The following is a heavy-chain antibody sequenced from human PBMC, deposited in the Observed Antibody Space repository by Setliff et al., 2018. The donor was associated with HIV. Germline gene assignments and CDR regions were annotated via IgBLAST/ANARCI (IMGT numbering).Heavy chain of an antibody. D-gene: IGHD4-17*01. Sequence: ASVKVSCKASGYTFSSYDMHWVRQAPGQGLEWMGRINPNSGGTNYAQKFQGRVTMTRDTSISTGYMELRSLRSDDTAVYYCARLGKNDYGDYFDYWGQGTLVTVSS. CDR2: INPNSGGT. CDR1: GYTFSSYD. J-gene: IGHJ4*02. CDR3: ARLGKNDYGDYFDY. V-gene: IGHV1-2*06.